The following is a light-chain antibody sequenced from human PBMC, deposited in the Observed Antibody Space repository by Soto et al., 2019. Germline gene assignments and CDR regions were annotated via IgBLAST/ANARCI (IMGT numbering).Light chain of an antibody. CDR1: QSISSW. V-gene: IGKV1-5*01. CDR2: DAS. J-gene: IGKJ2*01. CDR3: QQYNTYSGYT. Sequence: DIQMTQSPSTLSASVGDRVTITCRASQSISSWLAWYQQKPGKAPKLLIYDASNLESGVPSRFSGSGSGTEFTLIISSLQPDDFATYYCQQYNTYSGYTFGQGTKVDIK.